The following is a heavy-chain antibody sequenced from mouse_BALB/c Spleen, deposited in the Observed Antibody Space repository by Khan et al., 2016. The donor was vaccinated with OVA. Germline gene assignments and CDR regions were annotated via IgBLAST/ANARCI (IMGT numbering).Heavy chain of an antibody. D-gene: IGHD1-1*01. CDR3: AIYHGYFDV. V-gene: IGHV1-26*01. CDR2: INPNNGGT. CDR1: GYSFTGYY. Sequence: VQLQQPGPDLVKPGTSVKISCKASGYSFTGYYIHWVKQSHGKSLEWIGRINPNNGGTSYNQKFKGKAILTVDKSSNTAYMELRSLTSEDSAVYSCAIYHGYFDVWGAGTTVTVSS. J-gene: IGHJ1*01.